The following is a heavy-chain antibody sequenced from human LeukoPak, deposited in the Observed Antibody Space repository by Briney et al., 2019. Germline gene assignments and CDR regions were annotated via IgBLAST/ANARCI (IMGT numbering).Heavy chain of an antibody. CDR1: GFTFSDYY. CDR3: ARTGDYESFDY. CDR2: IHSSSAYT. J-gene: IGHJ4*02. D-gene: IGHD4-17*01. Sequence: GGSLRLSCAASGFTFSDYYMNWIRQAPGKGLEWVSYIHSSSAYTNYADSVKGRFTISRDNAKNSLYLQMNSLRAEDTAVYYCARTGDYESFDYWDQGTLVTVSS. V-gene: IGHV3-11*06.